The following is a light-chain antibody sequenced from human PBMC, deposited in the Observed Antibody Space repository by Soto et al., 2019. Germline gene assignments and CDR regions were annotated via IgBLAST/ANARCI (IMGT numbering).Light chain of an antibody. J-gene: IGLJ3*02. Sequence: QSALTQPASVSGSPGQSITISCTGTSSDIGGYNFVSWYQQHPGKAPKLMIYVVTDRPSGVSSRFSGSKSGNTASLTISGLQAEDEADYYCSSYTRSNTRVFGGGTKLTV. CDR3: SSYTRSNTRV. V-gene: IGLV2-14*03. CDR2: VVT. CDR1: SSDIGGYNF.